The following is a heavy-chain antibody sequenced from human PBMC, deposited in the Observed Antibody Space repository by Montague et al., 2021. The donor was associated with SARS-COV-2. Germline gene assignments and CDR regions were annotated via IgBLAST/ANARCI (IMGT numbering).Heavy chain of an antibody. V-gene: IGHV6-1*01. CDR3: ARIPVGSKYYFDF. CDR1: GDSVSSNIAT. CDR2: TYYRSKWYN. J-gene: IGHJ4*02. Sequence: CAISGDSVSSNIATWNWIRQSPSRGLEWLGRTYYRSKWYNDYAESVKSRITIDPDTSKHQFSLHLNSVTPEDMAVYYCARIPVGSKYYFDFWGRGTLVTASS. D-gene: IGHD2-2*01.